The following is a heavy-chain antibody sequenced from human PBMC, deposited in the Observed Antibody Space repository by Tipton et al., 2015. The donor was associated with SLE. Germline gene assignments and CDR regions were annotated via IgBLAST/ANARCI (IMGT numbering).Heavy chain of an antibody. CDR3: ARARGSESHHYTDV. J-gene: IGHJ6*03. CDR2: IWYDGSKE. Sequence: SLRLSCAASGFTFSDCGMHWVRQAPGKGLGWVALIWYDGSKEYYTDSVKGRFTVSRDDSKHMVDLQMNSLRAEDTAVYYCARARGSESHHYTDVWGKGTTVAVSS. D-gene: IGHD1-26*01. V-gene: IGHV3-33*01. CDR1: GFTFSDCG.